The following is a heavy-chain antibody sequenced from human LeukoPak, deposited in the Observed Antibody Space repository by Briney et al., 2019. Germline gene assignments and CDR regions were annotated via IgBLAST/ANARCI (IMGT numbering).Heavy chain of an antibody. CDR3: ARGDSGSHPDNWFDP. CDR2: IIPIFGTA. V-gene: IGHV1-69*01. J-gene: IGHJ5*02. D-gene: IGHD1-26*01. CDR1: GGTFNSYA. Sequence: SVKVSCKASGGTFNSYAISWVRQAPGQGLEWMGGIIPIFGTANYAQKFQGRVTITADESTSTVYMELNSLRSEDTAVYYCARGDSGSHPDNWFDPWGQGTLVTVSS.